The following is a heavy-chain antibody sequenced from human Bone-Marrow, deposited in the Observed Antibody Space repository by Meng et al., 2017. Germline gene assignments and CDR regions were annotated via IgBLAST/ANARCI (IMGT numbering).Heavy chain of an antibody. CDR1: GGSFSGYY. D-gene: IGHD6-6*01. J-gene: IGHJ4*02. CDR2: INHSGST. CDR3: ARGLRAARPLLFGY. V-gene: IGHV4-34*01. Sequence: VQHQPRVAGLLVPPETRPLTCAVYGGSFSGYYWSWIRQPPGKGLEWIGEINHSGSTNYNPSLKSRVTISVDTSKNQFSLKLSSVTAADTAVYYCARGLRAARPLLFGYWGQGTLVTVSS.